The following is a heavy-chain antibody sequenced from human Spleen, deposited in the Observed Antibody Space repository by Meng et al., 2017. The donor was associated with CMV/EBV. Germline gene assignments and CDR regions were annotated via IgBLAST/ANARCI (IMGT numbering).Heavy chain of an antibody. CDR2: ISDSGNT. D-gene: IGHD6-19*01. V-gene: IGHV4-34*01. CDR3: ARRSRSGSGWYVDY. J-gene: IGHJ4*01. CDR1: GGSFSDHY. Sequence: VYGGSFSDHYWIWIRQPPGKRLEWIGEISDSGNTNYNPSLKSRVTISVDTSKNQFSLKVISVTAADTAVYSCARRSRSGSGWYVDYWGHGTRVTVSS.